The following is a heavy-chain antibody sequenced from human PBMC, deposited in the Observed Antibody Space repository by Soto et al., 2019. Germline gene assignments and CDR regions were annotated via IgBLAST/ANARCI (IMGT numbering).Heavy chain of an antibody. Sequence: QVQLVQSGAEVKKPGSSVKVSCKASGGTFSSYAISWVRQAPGQGLEWMGGIIPIFGTANYAQKFQGRVTITADESTSTAYMELSSLRSEDTAVYYCARSRGEIVVVVAATSGYFDYWGQGTLVTVSS. CDR1: GGTFSSYA. CDR3: ARSRGEIVVVVAATSGYFDY. J-gene: IGHJ4*02. V-gene: IGHV1-69*12. CDR2: IIPIFGTA. D-gene: IGHD2-15*01.